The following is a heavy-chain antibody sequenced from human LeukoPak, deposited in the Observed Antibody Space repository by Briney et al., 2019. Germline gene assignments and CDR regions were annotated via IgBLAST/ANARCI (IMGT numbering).Heavy chain of an antibody. CDR1: THY. CDR2: FRCGST. CDR3: ARLEWRYDY. Sequence: THYWGWIRQPPGKGLEWIGSFRCGSTYHNPSLESRITISVDTSKNQFFLKLSSVTAADTAVYYCARLEWRYDYWGQGTLVTVSS. J-gene: IGHJ4*02. V-gene: IGHV4-39*01. D-gene: IGHD2-15*01.